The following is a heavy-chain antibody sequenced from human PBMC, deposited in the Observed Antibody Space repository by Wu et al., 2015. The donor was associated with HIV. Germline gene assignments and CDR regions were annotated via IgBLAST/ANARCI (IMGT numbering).Heavy chain of an antibody. V-gene: IGHV1-18*01. Sequence: CKTSGYTFASYAVSWVRQAPGQGLEWMGWINTYNGDRKYLQKFQGRVTMTTNTSTNTVYMELRSLRSDDTAVYYCARDDPYCSGGICYPIYYHGMDVWGQGTTVIVSS. CDR3: ARDDPYCSGGICYPIYYHGMDV. CDR2: INTYNGDR. J-gene: IGHJ6*02. D-gene: IGHD2-15*01. CDR1: GYTFASYA.